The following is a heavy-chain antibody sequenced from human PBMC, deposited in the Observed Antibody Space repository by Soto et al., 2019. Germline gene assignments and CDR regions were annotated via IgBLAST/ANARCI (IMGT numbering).Heavy chain of an antibody. CDR3: ARTPTYSASWYYPIDY. CDR1: GGSLNDNY. D-gene: IGHD6-13*01. J-gene: IGHJ4*02. Sequence: PSETLSLTCAVEGGSLNDNYWNWIRQSPGKGLEWIGEINHRGGTKYNPSLKSRVTISADTSKNQISLKLTSMTAADAAVYYCARTPTYSASWYYPIDYWGQGTPVTVS. V-gene: IGHV4-34*01. CDR2: INHRGGT.